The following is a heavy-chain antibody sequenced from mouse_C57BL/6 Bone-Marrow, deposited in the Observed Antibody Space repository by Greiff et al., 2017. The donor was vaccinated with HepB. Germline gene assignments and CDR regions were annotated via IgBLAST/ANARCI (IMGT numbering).Heavy chain of an antibody. Sequence: QVQLQQPGAELVKPGASVKVSCKASGYTFTSYWMHWVKQRPGQGLEWIGSIHPSDSDTNYNQKFKGKATLTVDKSSSTAYMQLSSLTSEDSAVYYCATPSYYSNYTYYFDYWGQGTTLTVSS. D-gene: IGHD2-5*01. CDR3: ATPSYYSNYTYYFDY. CDR1: GYTFTSYW. CDR2: IHPSDSDT. V-gene: IGHV1-74*01. J-gene: IGHJ2*01.